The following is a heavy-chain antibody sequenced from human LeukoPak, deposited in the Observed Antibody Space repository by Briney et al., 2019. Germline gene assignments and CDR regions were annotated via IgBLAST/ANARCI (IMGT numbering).Heavy chain of an antibody. J-gene: IGHJ4*02. CDR2: MSRSGSSM. Sequence: GGSLRLSCAASGFTLSDYSMTWIRQAPGKGLEWVSYMSRSGSSMYYADSVKGRFTISRDNAKNSVYLQMNILGAEDTAVYYCARGLIETGTTFDYWGQGTLVTVSS. CDR3: ARGLIETGTTFDY. V-gene: IGHV3-11*04. D-gene: IGHD1-7*01. CDR1: GFTLSDYS.